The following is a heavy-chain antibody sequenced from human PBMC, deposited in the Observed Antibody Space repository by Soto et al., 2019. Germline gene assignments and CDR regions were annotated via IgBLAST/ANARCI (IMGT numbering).Heavy chain of an antibody. CDR1: GASVVNGNW. J-gene: IGHJ4*02. Sequence: QVQLQESGPGLVRPSWTLSLTCSVSGASVVNGNWWRWVRQSPGKGLEWIGEVSLAGRNHYNPSLQSRVTISLDESKNQFSLILTSVTVAAAAIYYCARVFQYWLPTFDWGRGTVVTVS. CDR3: ARVFQYWLPTFD. V-gene: IGHV4-4*02. D-gene: IGHD6-13*01. CDR2: VSLAGRN.